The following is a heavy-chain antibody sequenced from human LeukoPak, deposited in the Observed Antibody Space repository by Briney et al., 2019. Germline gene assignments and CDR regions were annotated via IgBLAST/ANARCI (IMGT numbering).Heavy chain of an antibody. J-gene: IGHJ4*02. Sequence: SETLSLTCTVSGGSISSSSYYWGWIRQPPGKGLEWIGSIYYSGSTYYNPSLKSRVTISVDTSKNQFSLKLSSVTAADTAVYYCALKGFWFGESQTYFDYWGQGTLVTVSS. D-gene: IGHD3-10*01. V-gene: IGHV4-39*01. CDR2: IYYSGST. CDR1: GGSISSSSYY. CDR3: ALKGFWFGESQTYFDY.